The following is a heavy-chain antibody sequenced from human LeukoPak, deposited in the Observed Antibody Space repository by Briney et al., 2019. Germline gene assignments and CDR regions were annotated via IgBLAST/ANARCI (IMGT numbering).Heavy chain of an antibody. CDR1: GGSINIYY. CDR2: IYDSGST. J-gene: IGHJ3*02. Sequence: PSETLSLTCTVSGGSINIYYWSWMRQPPGKGLEGIVYIYDSGSTNYNPSLKTRVTISVDTSKNQFSLKLSSVTAGDTAVYYCACLTTADAFDIWGQGTMVTVSS. CDR3: ACLTTADAFDI. V-gene: IGHV4-59*01. D-gene: IGHD3-22*01.